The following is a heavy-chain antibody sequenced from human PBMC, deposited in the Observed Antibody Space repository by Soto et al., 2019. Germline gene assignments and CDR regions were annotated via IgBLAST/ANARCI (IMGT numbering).Heavy chain of an antibody. D-gene: IGHD6-13*01. Sequence: GASVKVSCKASGYTFTSYAMHWVRQAPGQRLEWMGWISAYNGNTKYAQKLQGRVTMTTDTSTSTAYMELRSLRSDDTAVYYCARESSSSCHDYWGQGTLVTVSS. CDR2: ISAYNGNT. J-gene: IGHJ4*02. CDR1: GYTFTSYA. CDR3: ARESSSSCHDY. V-gene: IGHV1-18*01.